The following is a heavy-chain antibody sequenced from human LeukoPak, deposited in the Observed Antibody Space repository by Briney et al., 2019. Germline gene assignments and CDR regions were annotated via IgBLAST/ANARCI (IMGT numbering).Heavy chain of an antibody. CDR2: ISGSGAYT. J-gene: IGHJ4*02. D-gene: IGHD1-26*01. Sequence: TGGSLRLSCAASGFTFSSYAMSWVRQAPGKGLEWVSTISGSGAYTYYADSVKGRFTISRDNSKNTLYLQMNSLRAEDTAVYYCAKGIERGGSYFDYWGQGTLVTVSS. CDR3: AKGIERGGSYFDY. V-gene: IGHV3-23*01. CDR1: GFTFSSYA.